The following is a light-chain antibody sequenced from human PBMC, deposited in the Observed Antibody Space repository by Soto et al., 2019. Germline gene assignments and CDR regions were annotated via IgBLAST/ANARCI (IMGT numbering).Light chain of an antibody. J-gene: IGLJ2*01. CDR1: SSNVGTNT. CDR2: GDN. V-gene: IGLV1-44*01. CDR3: GAWDDSLNGPV. Sequence: QSALTQPPSASGTSGQRVTISCSGSSSNVGTNTVNWYQRFPGTAPKLLIFGDNQRPSGVPDRFSGSKSDTSASLAISGLQSEDEAEYSCGAWDDSLNGPVFGGGTKLTVL.